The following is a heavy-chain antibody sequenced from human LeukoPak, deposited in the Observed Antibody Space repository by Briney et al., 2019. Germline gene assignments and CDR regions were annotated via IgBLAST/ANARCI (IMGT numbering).Heavy chain of an antibody. CDR2: ISYDGSKK. V-gene: IGHV3-30*04. CDR3: ARTRSGSTMDAFDI. CDR1: GFTFRTYA. Sequence: GGSLRLSCAASGFTFRTYAMHWVRQAPGKGLEWVAVISYDGSKKYYADSVKGRFTISRDNSKNTLYLQMNSLGPEDTAVYYCARTRSGSTMDAFDIWGQGTMVTVSS. J-gene: IGHJ3*02. D-gene: IGHD1-26*01.